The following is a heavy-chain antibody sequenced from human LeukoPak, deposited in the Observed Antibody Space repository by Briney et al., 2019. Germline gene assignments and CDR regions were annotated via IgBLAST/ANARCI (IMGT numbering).Heavy chain of an antibody. Sequence: GGSLRLSCAASGFTFSSYWMSWVRQAPGKGLEWVANIKQDGSEKYYVDSVKGRFTISRDNAKNSLYLQMNSLRAEDTAVYYCAKDLFGMGIRWAFDIWGQGTMVTVSS. CDR3: AKDLFGMGIRWAFDI. CDR1: GFTFSSYW. CDR2: IKQDGSEK. D-gene: IGHD2-21*01. J-gene: IGHJ3*02. V-gene: IGHV3-7*01.